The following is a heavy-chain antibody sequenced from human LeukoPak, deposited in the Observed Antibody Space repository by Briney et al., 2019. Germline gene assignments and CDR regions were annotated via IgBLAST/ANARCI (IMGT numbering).Heavy chain of an antibody. V-gene: IGHV1-69*13. J-gene: IGHJ4*02. CDR1: GYTVTTYY. CDR2: IIPIFGTA. CDR3: ARVVQYYDSSVFDY. Sequence: GASVKVSCKTSGYTVTTYYIHWVRQAPGQGLEWMGGIIPIFGTANYAQKFQGRVTITADESTSTAYMELSSLRSEDTAVYYCARVVQYYDSSVFDYWGQGTLVTVSS. D-gene: IGHD3-22*01.